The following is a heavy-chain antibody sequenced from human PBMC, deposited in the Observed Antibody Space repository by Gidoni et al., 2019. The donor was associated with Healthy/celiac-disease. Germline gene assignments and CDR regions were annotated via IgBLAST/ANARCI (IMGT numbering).Heavy chain of an antibody. V-gene: IGHV1-58*01. CDR1: GFTFNSSA. CDR2: IVVGSGNT. CDR3: AAAQVAGTADYYYYGMDV. D-gene: IGHD6-19*01. Sequence: QMQLVQSGPEVKKPGTSVKVSCKASGFTFNSSAVQWVRQARGQRLEWIGWIVVGSGNTNYAQKFQERVTITRDMSTSTAYMELSSLRSEDTAVYYCAAAQVAGTADYYYYGMDVWGQGTTVTVSS. J-gene: IGHJ6*02.